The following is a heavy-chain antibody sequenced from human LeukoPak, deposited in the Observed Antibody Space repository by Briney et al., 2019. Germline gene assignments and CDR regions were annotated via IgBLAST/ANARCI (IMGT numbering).Heavy chain of an antibody. CDR1: GFSVSSFG. CDR2: ISVNGETT. J-gene: IGHJ4*02. CDR3: AQGLSSGWYPY. D-gene: IGHD6-19*01. V-gene: IGHV3-23*01. Sequence: GGSLRLSCAVSGFSVSSFGMGWVRQAPGKGLEWISAISVNGETTWYADSVRGRFIISRDNSKNTLYLQLSSLRAEDTAVYYCAQGLSSGWYPYWGQGSLVSVSS.